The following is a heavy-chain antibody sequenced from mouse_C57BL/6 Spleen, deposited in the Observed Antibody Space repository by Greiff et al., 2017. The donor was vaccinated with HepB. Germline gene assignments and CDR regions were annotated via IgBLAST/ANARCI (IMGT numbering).Heavy chain of an antibody. J-gene: IGHJ1*03. V-gene: IGHV5-4*01. Sequence: EVQVVESGGGLVKPGGSLKLSCAASGFTFSSYAMSWVRQTPEKRLEWVATISDGGSYTYYPDNVKGRFTISRDNAKNNLYLQMSHLKSEDTAMYYCASSREYFDVWGTGTTVTVSS. CDR3: ASSREYFDV. CDR2: ISDGGSYT. CDR1: GFTFSSYA.